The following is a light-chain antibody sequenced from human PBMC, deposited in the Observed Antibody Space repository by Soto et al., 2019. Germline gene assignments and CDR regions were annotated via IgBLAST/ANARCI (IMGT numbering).Light chain of an antibody. Sequence: QSVLTQPPSASGTPGQRVSISCSGSSSNIGTYTVNWYQQLPGTAPKLLIYRNNQRPSGVPDRFSGSKSGTSASLAISGLQSEDEADYYCCSSGGSPTYVFGTGTKLTVL. CDR1: SSNIGTYT. J-gene: IGLJ1*01. V-gene: IGLV1-44*01. CDR3: CSSGGSPTYV. CDR2: RNN.